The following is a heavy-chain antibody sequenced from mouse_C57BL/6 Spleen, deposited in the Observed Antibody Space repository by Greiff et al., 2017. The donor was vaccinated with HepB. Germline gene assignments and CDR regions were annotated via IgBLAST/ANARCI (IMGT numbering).Heavy chain of an antibody. D-gene: IGHD2-13*01. CDR1: GFTFSSYG. CDR3: AGRGGDYPWFAY. J-gene: IGHJ3*01. Sequence: EVHLVESGGDLVMPGGSLKLSCAASGFTFSSYGMSWIRQTPDKRLEWVANISSGGSYTDYPDSVKGRFTVSRDNTTNTLYLQMSSLKSEDAAMYYCAGRGGDYPWFAYWGQGTLVTVSA. CDR2: ISSGGSYT. V-gene: IGHV5-6*01.